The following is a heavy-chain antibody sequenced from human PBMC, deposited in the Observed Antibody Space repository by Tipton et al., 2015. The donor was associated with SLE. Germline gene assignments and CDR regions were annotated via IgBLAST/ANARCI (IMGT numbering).Heavy chain of an antibody. CDR3: ARRGIAVAGTHY. Sequence: TLSLTCTVSGGSISSYYWSWIRQPPGKGLEWIGYIYYSGSTNYNPSLKSRVTISVDTSKNQFSLKLSSMTAADTAVYYCARRGIAVAGTHYWGQGTLVTVSS. D-gene: IGHD6-19*01. CDR1: GGSISSYY. V-gene: IGHV4-59*12. CDR2: IYYSGST. J-gene: IGHJ4*02.